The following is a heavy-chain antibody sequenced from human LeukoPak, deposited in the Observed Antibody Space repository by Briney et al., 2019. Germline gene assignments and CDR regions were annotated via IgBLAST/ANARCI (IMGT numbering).Heavy chain of an antibody. V-gene: IGHV4-59*08. J-gene: IGHJ4*02. D-gene: IGHD4-17*01. Sequence: SETLSLTCTVSGGSISSYYWSWIRQPPGKGLEWIGNIYYNGSTNYNPSLKSRVTISVDTSKNQFSLNLSSVTAADTAVYYCASLYYGDWNYFDYWGRGTLVTVSS. CDR2: IYYNGST. CDR1: GGSISSYY. CDR3: ASLYYGDWNYFDY.